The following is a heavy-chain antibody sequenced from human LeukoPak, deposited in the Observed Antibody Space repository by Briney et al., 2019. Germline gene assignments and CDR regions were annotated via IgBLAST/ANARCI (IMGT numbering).Heavy chain of an antibody. D-gene: IGHD7-27*01. Sequence: GALXXSCWGAGGSFTSYWIGWGRRMPGEGVEGMGIIYPGDSDTRYRPSFQGQVTISADKSISTAFLQWSSLKASDTAMYYCARHGDSWMDIWGQGTMVTVSS. CDR3: ARHGDSWMDI. CDR2: IYPGDSDT. J-gene: IGHJ3*02. CDR1: GGSFTSYW. V-gene: IGHV5-51*01.